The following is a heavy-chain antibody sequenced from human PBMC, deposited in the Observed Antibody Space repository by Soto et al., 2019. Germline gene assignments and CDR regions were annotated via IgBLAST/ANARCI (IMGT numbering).Heavy chain of an antibody. CDR2: IYHSGST. D-gene: IGHD1-26*01. Sequence: SETLSLTFAVSGGSISSGGYSWSWIRQPPGKGLNYIGYIYHSGSTYYNPSLKSRVTISVDRSKNQFSLKLSSVTAADTAVYYCARRYGGNLDYWGQGTLVTVSS. CDR3: ARRYGGNLDY. J-gene: IGHJ4*02. CDR1: GGSISSGGYS. V-gene: IGHV4-30-2*01.